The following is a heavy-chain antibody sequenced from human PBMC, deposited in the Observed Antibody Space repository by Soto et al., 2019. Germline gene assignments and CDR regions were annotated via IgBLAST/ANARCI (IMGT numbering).Heavy chain of an antibody. V-gene: IGHV3-23*01. CDR2: ISGSGGST. Sequence: GGSLRLSCAASGFTFSSYSMNWVRQPPGKGLEWVSGISGSGGSTYYADSVKGRFTISRDNSKNTLYLQMNSLRVEDTAVYFCARVIAAAGTLDYWGQGTQVTVSS. CDR1: GFTFSSYS. D-gene: IGHD6-13*01. CDR3: ARVIAAAGTLDY. J-gene: IGHJ4*02.